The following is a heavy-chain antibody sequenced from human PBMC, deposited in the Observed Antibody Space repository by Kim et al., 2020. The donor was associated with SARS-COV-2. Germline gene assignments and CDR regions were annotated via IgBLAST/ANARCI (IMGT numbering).Heavy chain of an antibody. V-gene: IGHV3-30*04. D-gene: IGHD3-22*01. Sequence: GGSLRLSCGASGFTFISYAKHWVRQAPGKGLQWVAVKGRFTISRDNSKNTLYLQMNSLRAEDTAVYYCARGGSNYYDSSGYWEGAFDIWGQGTMVTVSS. CDR1: GFTFISYA. J-gene: IGHJ3*02. CDR3: ARGGSNYYDSSGYWEGAFDI.